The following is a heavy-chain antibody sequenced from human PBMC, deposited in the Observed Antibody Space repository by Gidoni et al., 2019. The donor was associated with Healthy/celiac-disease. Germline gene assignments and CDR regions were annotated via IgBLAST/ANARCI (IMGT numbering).Heavy chain of an antibody. Sequence: QVQLVESGGGVVKPGRSLRLSCAASGFTFSSYGMHWVRQAPGKGLEGVAVISYDGSNKYYADSVKGRFTISRDNSKNTLYLQMNSLRAEDTAVYYCAKGSPEAGRAYYYGMDVWGQGTTVTVSS. CDR1: GFTFSSYG. D-gene: IGHD6-19*01. CDR3: AKGSPEAGRAYYYGMDV. V-gene: IGHV3-30*18. J-gene: IGHJ6*02. CDR2: ISYDGSNK.